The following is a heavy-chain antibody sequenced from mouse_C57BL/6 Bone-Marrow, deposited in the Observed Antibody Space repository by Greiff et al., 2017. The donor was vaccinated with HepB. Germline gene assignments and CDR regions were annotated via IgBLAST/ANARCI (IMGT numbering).Heavy chain of an antibody. CDR3: ARDTTVVADWYFDV. CDR1: GFTFSDYY. J-gene: IGHJ1*03. V-gene: IGHV5-16*01. Sequence: EVQRVDSEGGLVQPGSSMKLSCTASGFTFSDYYMAWVRQVPEKGLEWVANINYDGSSTYYLDSLKSRFIISRDNAKNILYLQMSSLKSEDTATYYCARDTTVVADWYFDVWGTGTTVTVSS. D-gene: IGHD1-1*01. CDR2: INYDGSST.